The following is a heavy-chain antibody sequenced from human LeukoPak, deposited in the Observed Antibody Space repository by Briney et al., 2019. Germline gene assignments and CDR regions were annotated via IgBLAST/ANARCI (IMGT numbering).Heavy chain of an antibody. CDR3: GRGVSGTPGLADY. V-gene: IGHV3-7*01. J-gene: IGHJ4*01. CDR2: IDPDGSGK. D-gene: IGHD1-7*01. CDR1: GFTFSTFY. Sequence: PGGSLRLSCAVSGFTFSTFYMTWVRQPPGKGLEWVANIDPDGSGKNYVDSVKGRFTISRDNAKNSLFLHMNSLRTEDTAIYYCGRGVSGTPGLADYWGQEPWPPSPQ.